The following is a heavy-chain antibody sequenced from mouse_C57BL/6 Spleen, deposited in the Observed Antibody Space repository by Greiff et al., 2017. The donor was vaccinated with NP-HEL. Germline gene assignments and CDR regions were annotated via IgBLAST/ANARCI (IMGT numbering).Heavy chain of an antibody. J-gene: IGHJ4*01. V-gene: IGHV14-3*01. CDR3: ARRASYGSSSYYYAMDY. CDR2: IDPANGNT. D-gene: IGHD1-1*01. CDR1: GFNIKNTY. Sequence: EVQRVESVAELVRPGASVKLSCTASGFNIKNTYMHWVKQRPEQGLEWIGRIDPANGNTKYAPKFQGKATITADTSSNTAYLQLSSLTSEDTAIYYCARRASYGSSSYYYAMDYWGQGTSVTVSS.